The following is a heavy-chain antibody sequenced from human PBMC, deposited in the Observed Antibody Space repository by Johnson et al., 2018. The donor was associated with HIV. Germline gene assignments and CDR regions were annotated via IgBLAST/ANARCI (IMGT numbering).Heavy chain of an antibody. V-gene: IGHV3-30-3*01. Sequence: QMLLVESGGGVVQPGRSLRLSCAASGFTFSSYAMHWVRQAPGKGLEWVAVISYDGSNKYYADSVKGRFTISRDNAKNSRYLQMNSLRAEDTALYYRARDREVGARSGAFDIWCQGTMVTVSS. CDR1: GFTFSSYA. CDR3: ARDREVGARSGAFDI. CDR2: ISYDGSNK. J-gene: IGHJ3*02. D-gene: IGHD1-26*01.